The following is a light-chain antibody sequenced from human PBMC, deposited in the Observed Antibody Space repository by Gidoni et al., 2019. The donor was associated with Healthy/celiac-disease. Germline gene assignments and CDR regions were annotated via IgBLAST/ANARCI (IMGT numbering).Light chain of an antibody. Sequence: EIVLTQSPGTLSLSPGERATLSCRASQSVSSSYLAWYQQKPGQAPRLRIYGASSRATGIPDRFSGSVSGTDFTLTISRLEPEDFAVYYCQQYGSSLFGPGTKVDIK. V-gene: IGKV3-20*01. J-gene: IGKJ3*01. CDR3: QQYGSSL. CDR1: QSVSSSY. CDR2: GAS.